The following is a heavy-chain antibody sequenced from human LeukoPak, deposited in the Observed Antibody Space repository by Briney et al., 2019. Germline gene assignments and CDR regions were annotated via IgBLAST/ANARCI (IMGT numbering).Heavy chain of an antibody. D-gene: IGHD6-6*01. CDR3: ATEGSSSVGWYFDL. J-gene: IGHJ2*01. CDR2: FDPEDGET. Sequence: GSVKVSCKVSGYTLTELSMHWVRQAPGKGLEWMGGFDPEDGETIYARKFQGRVTMTEDTSTDTAYMELSSLRSEDTAVYYCATEGSSSVGWYFDLWGRGTLVTVSS. CDR1: GYTLTELS. V-gene: IGHV1-24*01.